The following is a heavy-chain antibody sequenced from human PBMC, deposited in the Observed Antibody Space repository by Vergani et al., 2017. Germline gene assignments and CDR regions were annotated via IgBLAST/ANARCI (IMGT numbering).Heavy chain of an antibody. CDR1: GFTFSTYA. Sequence: EVQLLESGGSLKQPGGSVRLSCAASGFTFSTYAMHWVRQAPGKGLEWVSALTGGGGSTYYADSFEGRFIISRDNSRDTLYLQMNSLRPEDTATYYCVKAARIYENFFDSGGQGTLVTVSS. D-gene: IGHD5/OR15-5a*01. J-gene: IGHJ4*02. V-gene: IGHV3-23*01. CDR3: VKAARIYENFFDS. CDR2: LTGGGGST.